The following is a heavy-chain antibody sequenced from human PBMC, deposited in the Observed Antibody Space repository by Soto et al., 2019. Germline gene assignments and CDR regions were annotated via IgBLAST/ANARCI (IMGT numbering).Heavy chain of an antibody. CDR2: ISWNSGSI. D-gene: IGHD3-10*01. CDR1: GFTFDDYA. Sequence: GGSLRLSCAASGFTFDDYAMHWVRQAPGKGLEWVSGISWNSGSIGYADSVKGRFTISRDNAKNSLYLQMNSLRAEDTALYYCAKDLYGSGSYEGNYFDYWGQGTLVTVSS. J-gene: IGHJ4*02. CDR3: AKDLYGSGSYEGNYFDY. V-gene: IGHV3-9*01.